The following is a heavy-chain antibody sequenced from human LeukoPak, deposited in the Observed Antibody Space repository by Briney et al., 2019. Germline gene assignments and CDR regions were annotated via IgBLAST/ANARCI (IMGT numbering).Heavy chain of an antibody. CDR3: AKGPYCSSTSCYSIGAFDI. D-gene: IGHD2-2*01. CDR1: GFSLSIYD. CDR2: ISGSGGST. Sequence: GGSLRLSCAASGFSLSIYDMVWVRQAPGKGLEWVSAISGSGGSTYYSDSVKGRFTISRDNSKNTLYLQMNSLRAEDTAVYYCAKGPYCSSTSCYSIGAFDIWGQGTMVAVSS. J-gene: IGHJ3*02. V-gene: IGHV3-23*01.